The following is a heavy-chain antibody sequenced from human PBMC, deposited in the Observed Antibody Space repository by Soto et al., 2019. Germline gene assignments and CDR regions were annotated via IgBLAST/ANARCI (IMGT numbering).Heavy chain of an antibody. CDR1: GYTFTSND. J-gene: IGHJ4*02. Sequence: QVQLVQSGAEVKKPGASVKVSCKAAGYTFTSNDINWVRQATGQGLEWMGWMNPNSGNTGYAQKFQGRITMTRNNSKCTTYIKLNSLTAEDTAVYYGARGPGCSSLSGPYYFHSWGPGTLVTVSS. CDR3: ARGPGCSSLSGPYYFHS. D-gene: IGHD2-2*01. CDR2: MNPNSGNT. V-gene: IGHV1-8*01.